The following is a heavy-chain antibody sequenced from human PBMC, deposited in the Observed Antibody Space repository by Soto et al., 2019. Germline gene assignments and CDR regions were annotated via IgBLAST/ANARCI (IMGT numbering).Heavy chain of an antibody. CDR1: GFTFSSYA. V-gene: IGHV3-23*01. D-gene: IGHD5-18*01. Sequence: EVQLLESGGGLVQPGGSLRLSCAASGFTFSSYAMSWVRQAPGKGLEWVSAISGSGGSTYYADSVKGRFTISRDNSKNTLYLQMNSLRAEDTAVYYCAKVRWIQLWLNYAFDIWGQGTMVTVSS. J-gene: IGHJ3*02. CDR2: ISGSGGST. CDR3: AKVRWIQLWLNYAFDI.